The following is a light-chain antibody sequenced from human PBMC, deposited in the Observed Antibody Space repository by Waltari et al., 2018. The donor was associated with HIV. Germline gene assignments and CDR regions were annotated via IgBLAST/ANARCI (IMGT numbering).Light chain of an antibody. CDR1: SSNIGAGYD. Sequence: QSELTQPPSVSAAPGQRVTISCTGSSSNIGAGYDVHWYQQVPGRAPKVFIYGNSNRAAGVPDRFPGSKSGSSASLVITGLQSEDEADYYCQSYDSNLSGLFGGGTKVTVL. J-gene: IGLJ2*01. CDR2: GNS. CDR3: QSYDSNLSGL. V-gene: IGLV1-40*01.